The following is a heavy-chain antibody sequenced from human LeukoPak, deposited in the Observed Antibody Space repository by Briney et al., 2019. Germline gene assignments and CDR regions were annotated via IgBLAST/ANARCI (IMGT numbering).Heavy chain of an antibody. CDR2: ISYDGANK. D-gene: IGHD6-19*01. J-gene: IGHJ4*02. CDR1: GFTFRNYA. V-gene: IGHV3-30*04. CDR3: ARGVRIAVAGNIDY. Sequence: PGGSLRLSCAASGFTFRNYAMHWVRQAPGKGLEWVAVISYDGANKHYADSVKGRFTISRDNSKNTLYMQMNSLRAEDTAVYYCARGVRIAVAGNIDYWGQGTLVTVSS.